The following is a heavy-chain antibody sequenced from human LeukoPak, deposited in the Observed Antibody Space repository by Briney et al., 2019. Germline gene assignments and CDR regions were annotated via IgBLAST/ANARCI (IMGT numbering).Heavy chain of an antibody. D-gene: IGHD6-13*01. CDR3: AKDLIAAAGTYYYYYYMDV. J-gene: IGHJ6*03. CDR1: GFTFGSYG. Sequence: PGGSLRLSCAASGFTFGSYGMHWVRQAPGKELEWVAFIRYDGSNKYYADSVKGRFTISRDNSKNTLYLQMNSLRAEDTAVYYCAKDLIAAAGTYYYYYYMDVWGKGTTVTVSS. V-gene: IGHV3-30*02. CDR2: IRYDGSNK.